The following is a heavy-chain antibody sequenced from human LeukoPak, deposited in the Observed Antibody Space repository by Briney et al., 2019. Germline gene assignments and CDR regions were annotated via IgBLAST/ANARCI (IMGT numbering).Heavy chain of an antibody. Sequence: SETLSLTCTVSGGSIGGYYWNWIRQSPEKGLECIGYIYYTGNTDYNPSLKSRVTISVDTSKNQFSLKLSSVTAADTAVYYCARDRVPREYYHRSLADAFDIWGQGTLVTVPS. CDR2: IYYTGNT. V-gene: IGHV4-59*01. CDR3: ARDRVPREYYHRSLADAFDI. J-gene: IGHJ3*02. CDR1: GGSIGGYY. D-gene: IGHD2/OR15-2a*01.